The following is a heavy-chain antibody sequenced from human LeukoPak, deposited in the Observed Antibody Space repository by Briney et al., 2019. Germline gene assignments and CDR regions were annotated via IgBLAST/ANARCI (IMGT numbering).Heavy chain of an antibody. V-gene: IGHV4-61*02. Sequence: SETLSLTCTVSSDSISSSSYYWSWIRQPAGKGLEWIGRIYTSGSTNYNPSLKSRVTMSVDTSKNQFSLKLSSVTAADTAVYYCARDRIVVGRGDAFDIWGQGTMVTVSS. CDR3: ARDRIVVGRGDAFDI. CDR1: SDSISSSSYY. CDR2: IYTSGST. J-gene: IGHJ3*02. D-gene: IGHD3-22*01.